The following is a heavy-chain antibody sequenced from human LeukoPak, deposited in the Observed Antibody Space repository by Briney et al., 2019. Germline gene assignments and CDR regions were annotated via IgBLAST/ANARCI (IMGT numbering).Heavy chain of an antibody. J-gene: IGHJ4*02. Sequence: GGSLRPSCAASGFTFSSYSMNWVRQAPGKGLEWVSSISSSSSYIYYADSVKGRFTISRDNAKNLLYLQMNSLRAEDTAVYYCARDLDTAMVGGHDYWGQGTLVTVSS. CDR2: ISSSSSYI. CDR3: ARDLDTAMVGGHDY. D-gene: IGHD5-18*01. V-gene: IGHV3-21*01. CDR1: GFTFSSYS.